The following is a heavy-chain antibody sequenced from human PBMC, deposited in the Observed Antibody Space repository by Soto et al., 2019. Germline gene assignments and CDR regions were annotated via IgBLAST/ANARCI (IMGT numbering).Heavy chain of an antibody. J-gene: IGHJ4*02. CDR3: ARDSNYYFDY. Sequence: GESLKISCAASGFTFSSYAMHWVRQAPGKGLEWVAVISYDGSNKYYADSVKGRFTISRDNSKNTLYLQMNSLRAEDTAVYYCARDSNYYFDYWGQGTLVTVSS. CDR1: GFTFSSYA. CDR2: ISYDGSNK. D-gene: IGHD4-4*01. V-gene: IGHV3-30*04.